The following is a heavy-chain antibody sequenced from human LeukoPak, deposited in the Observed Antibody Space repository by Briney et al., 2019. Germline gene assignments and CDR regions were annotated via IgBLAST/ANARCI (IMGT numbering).Heavy chain of an antibody. CDR1: GFTFSDYY. V-gene: IGHV3-30*02. J-gene: IGHJ4*02. CDR2: IRYDGSNK. D-gene: IGHD6-19*01. CDR3: AKAHKVDSSGWYYFDY. Sequence: PGGSLRLSCAASGFTFSDYYMSWIRQAPGKGLEWVAFIRYDGSNKYYADSVKGRFTISRDNSKNTLYLQMNSLRAEDTGVYFCAKAHKVDSSGWYYFDYWGQGTLVTVSS.